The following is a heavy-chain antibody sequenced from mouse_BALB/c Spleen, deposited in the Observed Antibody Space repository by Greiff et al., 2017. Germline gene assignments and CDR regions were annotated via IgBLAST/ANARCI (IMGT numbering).Heavy chain of an antibody. CDR1: GFSLTSYG. CDR2: IWSGGST. CDR3: ARTGGTGFDYAMDY. J-gene: IGHJ4*01. Sequence: VQLVESGPGLVQPSQSLSITCTVSGFSLTSYGVHWVRQSPGKGLEWLGVIWSGGSTDYNAAFISRLSISKDNSKSQVFFKMNSLQADDTAIYYCARTGGTGFDYAMDYWGQGTSVTVSA. V-gene: IGHV2-4-1*01. D-gene: IGHD3-3*01.